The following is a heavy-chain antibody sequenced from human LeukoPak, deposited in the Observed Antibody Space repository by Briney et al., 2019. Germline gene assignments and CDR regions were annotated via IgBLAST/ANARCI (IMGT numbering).Heavy chain of an antibody. V-gene: IGHV4-39*07. D-gene: IGHD3-22*01. J-gene: IGHJ4*02. CDR1: GGSISSSSYY. CDR3: ARGPEYYDSSGYSQGWGSFDY. Sequence: YPSETLSLTCTVSGGSISSSSYYWGWVRQPPGKGLEWIGCVSYGGCTNYKPSLKSRVTISLDTSKNQFSLKLSSVTAADTAVYFCARGPEYYDSSGYSQGWGSFDYWGQGSLVTVSS. CDR2: VSYGGCT.